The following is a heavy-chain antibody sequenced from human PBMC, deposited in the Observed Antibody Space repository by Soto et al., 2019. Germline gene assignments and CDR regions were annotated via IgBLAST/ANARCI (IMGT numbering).Heavy chain of an antibody. CDR1: GFTFSSYS. D-gene: IGHD3-10*01. V-gene: IGHV3-48*01. Sequence: GGSLRLSCAASGFTFSSYSMNWVRQAPGKGLEWVSYISSSSSTIYYADSVKGRFTISRDNAKNSLYLQMNSLRAEDTAVYYCARSRITMVRGVITPNYYFDYWGQGTLVTVSS. CDR3: ARSRITMVRGVITPNYYFDY. J-gene: IGHJ4*02. CDR2: ISSSSSTI.